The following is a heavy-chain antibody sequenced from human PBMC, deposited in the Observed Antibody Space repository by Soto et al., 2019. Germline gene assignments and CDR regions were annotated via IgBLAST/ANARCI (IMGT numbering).Heavy chain of an antibody. V-gene: IGHV1-18*01. CDR3: ARDLSYGLCDY. CDR1: GYTFTSYG. D-gene: IGHD5-18*01. CDR2: ISAYNGNT. Sequence: QVPLVQSGAEVKKPGASVKVSCKASGYTFTSYGISWVRQAPGQGLEWMGWISAYNGNTKYAQKLQGRVTMTTDTSTSTGYMELRILRSDDTAVYYCARDLSYGLCDYWGQGTLVTVSS. J-gene: IGHJ4*02.